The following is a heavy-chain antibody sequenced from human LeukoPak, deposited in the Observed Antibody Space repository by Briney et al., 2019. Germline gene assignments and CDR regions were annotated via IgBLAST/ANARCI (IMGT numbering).Heavy chain of an antibody. V-gene: IGHV4-34*01. Sequence: SEALSLTCAVYGGSFSGYYWSWIRQPPGKGLEWIGEINHSGSTNYNPSLKSRVTISVDTSKNQFSLKLSSVTAADTAVYYCARGWPRVVVVPADMWFDPWGQGTLVTVSS. CDR3: ARGWPRVVVVPADMWFDP. D-gene: IGHD2-2*01. CDR2: INHSGST. J-gene: IGHJ5*02. CDR1: GGSFSGYY.